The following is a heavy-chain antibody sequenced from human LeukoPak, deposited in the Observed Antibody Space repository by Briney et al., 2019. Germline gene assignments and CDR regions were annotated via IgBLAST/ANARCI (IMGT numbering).Heavy chain of an antibody. D-gene: IGHD6-19*01. CDR1: GGSFSGYY. CDR2: INQSGST. Sequence: KPSETLSLTCAVYGGSFSGYYWNWIRQPPGKGLEWIGEINQSGSTNYNPSLKSRVTMSVDTSKNQFSLNLTSVTAADTAVYYCARTSRTAVAGTGRGYNWFDPWGQGILVTVSS. V-gene: IGHV4-34*01. CDR3: ARTSRTAVAGTGRGYNWFDP. J-gene: IGHJ5*02.